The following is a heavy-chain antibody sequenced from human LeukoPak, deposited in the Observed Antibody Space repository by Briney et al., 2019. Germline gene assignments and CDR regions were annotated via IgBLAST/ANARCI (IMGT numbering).Heavy chain of an antibody. CDR2: IWYDGSNK. D-gene: IGHD3-22*01. CDR3: AKGSYYDSSGTYYFDY. J-gene: IGHJ4*02. CDR1: GFTCSSYG. Sequence: GGSLRLSCAASGFTCSSYGMHWVRQAPGKGLAWVAVIWYDGSNKYYAVSVKGRFTISRDNSKNTLYLQMNSLRAEDTALYYCAKGSYYDSSGTYYFDYWGQGTLVTVSS. V-gene: IGHV3-33*06.